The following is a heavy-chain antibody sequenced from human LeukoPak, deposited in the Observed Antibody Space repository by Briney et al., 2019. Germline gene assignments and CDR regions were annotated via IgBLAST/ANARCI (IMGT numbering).Heavy chain of an antibody. Sequence: SETLSLTCTVSGGSVSSGSYYWSWIRQPPGKGLEWIGYIYYSGSTNYYPSLKSRVTISVDTSKNQFALKLSSVTAADTAVYYCAREAGYSSGWYYWGQGTLVTVSS. CDR3: AREAGYSSGWYY. D-gene: IGHD6-19*01. CDR2: IYYSGST. CDR1: GGSVSSGSYY. J-gene: IGHJ4*02. V-gene: IGHV4-61*01.